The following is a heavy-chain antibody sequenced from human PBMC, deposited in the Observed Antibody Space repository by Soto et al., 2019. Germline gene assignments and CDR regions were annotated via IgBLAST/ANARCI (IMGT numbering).Heavy chain of an antibody. D-gene: IGHD2-2*02. CDR1: GFTFSTYE. Sequence: QVQLVESGGGVVQPGRSLRLSCAASGFTFSTYEMHWVRQAAGKGLEWVAVISNDGSSKYYADSVQGQFTISRDNSKNTLYLQMNSLRPEDTAVYYCARDRDCSSTSCYNAFDIWGQGTVVTVSS. CDR3: ARDRDCSSTSCYNAFDI. CDR2: ISNDGSSK. V-gene: IGHV3-30*03. J-gene: IGHJ3*02.